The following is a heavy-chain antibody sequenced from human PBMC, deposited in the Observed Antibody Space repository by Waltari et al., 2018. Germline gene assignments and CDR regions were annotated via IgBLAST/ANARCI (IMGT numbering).Heavy chain of an antibody. CDR3: ARGKGSRSIAVSDAFDI. CDR2: IIPILGIA. J-gene: IGHJ3*02. CDR1: GGTFSSYT. Sequence: QVQLVQSGAEVKKPGSSVKVSCKASGGTFSSYTIRWVRQAPGQGLEWMGRIIPILGIANYAQKFQGRVTITADKSTSTAYMELSSLRSEDTAVYYCARGKGSRSIAVSDAFDIWGQGTMVTVSS. D-gene: IGHD6-19*01. V-gene: IGHV1-69*02.